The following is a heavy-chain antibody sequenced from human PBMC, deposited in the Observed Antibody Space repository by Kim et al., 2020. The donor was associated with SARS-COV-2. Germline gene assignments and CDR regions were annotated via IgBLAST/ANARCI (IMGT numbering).Heavy chain of an antibody. CDR2: MYLNGNT. CDR3: ARGEYYYDS. V-gene: IGHV4-30-2*01. Sequence: SETLSLTCAVSGASVTSGGSSWSWIRQPPGKGLEWIGYMYLNGNTYSNPSLKSRVSISVDRSKNQFSLNLTSVTAADTAVYYWARGEYYYDSWSPGTLVPVSS. J-gene: IGHJ4*02. CDR1: GASVTSGGSS.